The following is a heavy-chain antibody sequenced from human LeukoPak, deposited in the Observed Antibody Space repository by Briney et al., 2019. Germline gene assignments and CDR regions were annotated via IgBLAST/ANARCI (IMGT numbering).Heavy chain of an antibody. CDR2: IKQDGREK. V-gene: IGHV3-7*01. Sequence: GGCLRLSCAASGLTFSSYWMSSVRQAPGKGLEWVANIKQDGREKYYVDSVKGRLTIPRDHAKNSLYLHRTRLRAGDRPVFSCARDFTYYYDSSGYYPVSALLYWGQGTLVTVSS. CDR1: GLTFSSYW. CDR3: ARDFTYYYDSSGYYPVSALLY. J-gene: IGHJ4*02. D-gene: IGHD3-22*01.